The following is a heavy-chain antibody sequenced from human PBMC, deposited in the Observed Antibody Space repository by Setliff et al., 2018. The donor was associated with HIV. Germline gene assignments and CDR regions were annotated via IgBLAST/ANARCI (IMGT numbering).Heavy chain of an antibody. J-gene: IGHJ6*03. V-gene: IGHV1-2*06. CDR2: INPNNGDT. Sequence: ASVKVSCKASGYTFTAYYLHWVRQAPGQGLEWMGRINPNNGDTNYAQKFQGRVTMTRDTSISTAYMELSRLRSADTAVYYCAREFGAGIRQIVAGEFYYMDVWGKGTTVTVSS. D-gene: IGHD5-12*01. CDR3: AREFGAGIRQIVAGEFYYMDV. CDR1: GYTFTAYY.